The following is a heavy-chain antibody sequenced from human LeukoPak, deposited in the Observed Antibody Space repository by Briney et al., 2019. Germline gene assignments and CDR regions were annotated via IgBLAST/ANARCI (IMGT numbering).Heavy chain of an antibody. Sequence: VASVKVPCKASGYTFTSYGISWVRQAPGQGLEWMGWISAYNGNTNYAQKLQGRVTMTTDTSTSTAYIELRSLRSDDTAVYYCARDRDVVVPAAISLPIDYWGQGTLVTVSS. J-gene: IGHJ4*02. V-gene: IGHV1-18*01. D-gene: IGHD2-2*02. CDR2: ISAYNGNT. CDR3: ARDRDVVVPAAISLPIDY. CDR1: GYTFTSYG.